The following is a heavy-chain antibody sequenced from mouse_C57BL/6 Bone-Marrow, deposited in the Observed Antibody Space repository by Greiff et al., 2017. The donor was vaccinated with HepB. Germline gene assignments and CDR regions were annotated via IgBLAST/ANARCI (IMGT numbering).Heavy chain of an antibody. J-gene: IGHJ3*01. CDR3: TREDGYDVFAY. CDR1: GFTFSSYA. V-gene: IGHV5-9-1*02. Sequence: EVKVVESGEGLVKPGGSLKLSCAASGFTFSSYAMSWVRQTPEQRLEWVAYISSGGDYIYYADTVKGRFTISRDNARNTLYLQMSSLTSEDTAMYYCTREDGYDVFAYWGQGTLVTVSA. CDR2: ISSGGDYI. D-gene: IGHD2-2*01.